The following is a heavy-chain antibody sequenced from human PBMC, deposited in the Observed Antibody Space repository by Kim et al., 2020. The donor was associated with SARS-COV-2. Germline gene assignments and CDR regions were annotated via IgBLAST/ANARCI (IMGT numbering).Heavy chain of an antibody. D-gene: IGHD6-13*01. CDR2: NSGGT. J-gene: IGHJ4*02. Sequence: NSGGTNYAQKFQGRVTMTRDTSISTAYMELSRLRSDDTAVYYCARGVFDYWGQGTLVTVSS. CDR3: ARGVFDY. V-gene: IGHV1-2*02.